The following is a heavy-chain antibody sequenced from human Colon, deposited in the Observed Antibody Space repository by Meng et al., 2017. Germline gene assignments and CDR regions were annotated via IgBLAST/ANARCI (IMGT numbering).Heavy chain of an antibody. V-gene: IGHV4-61*01. CDR3: ARFYGSGTFEVHDY. CDR2: IHYSGSR. CDR1: GGSVSSASYY. J-gene: IGHJ4*02. Sequence: QVRLQASGPGLVRPSETLSLTCNVSGGSVSSASYYWSWIRQPPGKGLEWIGLIHYSGSRNYNPSLKSRVTMSVDTSKNQVSLRLTSVTAADTAVYYCARFYGSGTFEVHDYWGQGTLVTVSS. D-gene: IGHD3-10*01.